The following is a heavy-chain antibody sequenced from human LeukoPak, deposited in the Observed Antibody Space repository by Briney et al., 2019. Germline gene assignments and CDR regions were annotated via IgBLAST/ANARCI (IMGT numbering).Heavy chain of an antibody. CDR1: GGTFSSYA. CDR3: ARDPNLGYCSSTSCYPPD. Sequence: SVKVSCTASGGTFSSYAISWVRQAPGQGLEWIGGIIPIFGTANYAQKFQGRVTITADKSTSTAYMEPSSLRSEDTAVYYCARDPNLGYCSSTSCYPPDWGQGTLVTVSS. J-gene: IGHJ4*02. D-gene: IGHD2-2*01. CDR2: IIPIFGTA. V-gene: IGHV1-69*06.